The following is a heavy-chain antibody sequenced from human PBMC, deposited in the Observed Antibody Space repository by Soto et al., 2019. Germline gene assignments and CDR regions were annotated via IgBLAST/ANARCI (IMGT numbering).Heavy chain of an antibody. D-gene: IGHD2-2*01. V-gene: IGHV3-7*01. Sequence: GGSLRLSCAASGFTLSRYWMSWVRQAPGKGLEWVANIKEDGSEKYYVDSVKGRFTISRDNAKNSLYLQMNSLRAEDTAVYYCAGRYCSSSSCFFDYWGQGTLVTVSS. CDR2: IKEDGSEK. CDR1: GFTLSRYW. J-gene: IGHJ4*02. CDR3: AGRYCSSSSCFFDY.